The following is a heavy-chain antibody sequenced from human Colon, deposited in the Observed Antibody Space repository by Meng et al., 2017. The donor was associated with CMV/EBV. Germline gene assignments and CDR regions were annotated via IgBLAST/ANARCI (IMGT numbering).Heavy chain of an antibody. Sequence: ASVKVSCKASGYSFTDYYLHWVRQAPGQGLEWMGWINPNGGGTDYAQKFQDRVTLTRDTSTSTVYMELSSLRSEDTAVYYCATADLLWTPLDYWGQGTLVTVSS. CDR3: ATADLLWTPLDY. D-gene: IGHD3-10*01. J-gene: IGHJ4*02. CDR1: GYSFTDYY. V-gene: IGHV1-2*02. CDR2: INPNGGGT.